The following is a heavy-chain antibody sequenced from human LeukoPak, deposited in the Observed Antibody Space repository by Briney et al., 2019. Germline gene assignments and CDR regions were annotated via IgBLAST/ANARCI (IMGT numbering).Heavy chain of an antibody. CDR2: IIPIFGTA. V-gene: IGHV1-69*05. CDR3: ASPRSSYSGGYLYYFDY. D-gene: IGHD1-26*01. Sequence: GASVKVSCKASGGTFSSYAISWVRQAPGQGLEWMGGIIPIFGTANYAQKFQGRVTITTDESTSTAYMELSSLRSEDTAVYYCASPRSSYSGGYLYYFDYWGQGTLVTVSS. CDR1: GGTFSSYA. J-gene: IGHJ4*02.